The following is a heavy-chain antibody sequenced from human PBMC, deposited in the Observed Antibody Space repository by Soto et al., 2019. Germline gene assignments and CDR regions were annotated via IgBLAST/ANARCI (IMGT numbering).Heavy chain of an antibody. J-gene: IGHJ4*02. Sequence: ASVKVSCKASGYTFTSYGISWVRQAPGQGLEWMGWISAYNGNTNYAQKLQGRVTMTTDTSTSTAYMELRSLRSDDTAVYYCATSLRPPPDFDYWGQGTRVTVSS. CDR3: ATSLRPPPDFDY. V-gene: IGHV1-18*01. CDR1: GYTFTSYG. D-gene: IGHD1-26*01. CDR2: ISAYNGNT.